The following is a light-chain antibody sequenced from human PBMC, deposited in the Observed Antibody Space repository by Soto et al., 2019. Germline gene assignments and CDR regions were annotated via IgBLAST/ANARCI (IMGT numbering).Light chain of an antibody. CDR1: NIGSKS. V-gene: IGLV3-21*02. Sequence: SYELTQPTSVSVAPGQTARITCGGNNIGSKSVHWYQQKPGQAPVLVVYDDSDRHSGIPERFSGSNSGNTATLTISRVEAGDEADYYCQVWDSSSDHVVFGGGTKLTVL. J-gene: IGLJ2*01. CDR3: QVWDSSSDHVV. CDR2: DDS.